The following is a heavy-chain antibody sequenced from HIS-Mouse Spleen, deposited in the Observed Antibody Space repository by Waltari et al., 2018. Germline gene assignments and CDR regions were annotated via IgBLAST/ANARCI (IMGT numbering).Heavy chain of an antibody. D-gene: IGHD7-27*01. J-gene: IGHJ2*01. CDR1: GGSFSGYY. CDR3: ARVRTGDPSYWYFDL. CDR2: MNHSGRT. V-gene: IGHV4-34*01. Sequence: QVQLQQWGAGLLKPSETLSLTCAVYGGSFSGYYWSWIRQPPGKGLEWIGEMNHSGRTNYSPSLKSRVTRSVDTSKNQFCLKLSSVTAADTAVYYCARVRTGDPSYWYFDLWGRGTLVTVSS.